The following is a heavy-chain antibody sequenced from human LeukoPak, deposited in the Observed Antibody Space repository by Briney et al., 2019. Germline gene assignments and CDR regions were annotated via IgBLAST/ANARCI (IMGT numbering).Heavy chain of an antibody. CDR1: GYSISSGIYY. J-gene: IGHJ4*02. CDR3: ARHVVDPGYSSVSNLDY. CDR2: LYYGGNT. Sequence: SETLSLTCTVSGYSISSGIYYWGWIRQPPGKGLEWIGSLYYGGNTHYNPSLKSRATISVDTSQNQFSVSLSSVTAADTAVYYCARHVVDPGYSSVSNLDYWGQGTLVTVSS. D-gene: IGHD2-21*01. V-gene: IGHV4-39*01.